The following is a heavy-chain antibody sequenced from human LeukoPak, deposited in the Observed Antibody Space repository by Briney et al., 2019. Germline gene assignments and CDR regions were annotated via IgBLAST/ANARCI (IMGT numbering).Heavy chain of an antibody. CDR1: GCTFTSYG. CDR3: ARAIGDEEYFDY. V-gene: IGHV1-18*01. D-gene: IGHD3-10*01. Sequence: GASGKVSCKASGCTFTSYGISWVRQAPGQRLEWMGWISAYNGNTNYAQKLQSRVTMTTDTSTSTAYMELRSLRSDDTAVYYCARAIGDEEYFDYWGQGTLVTVSS. J-gene: IGHJ4*02. CDR2: ISAYNGNT.